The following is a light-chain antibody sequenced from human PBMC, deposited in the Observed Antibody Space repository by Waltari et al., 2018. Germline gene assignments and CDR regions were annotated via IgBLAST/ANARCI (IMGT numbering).Light chain of an antibody. CDR1: QTVRTTY. CDR2: GAS. Sequence: EIVLTQSPGTLSLSPGERATLSCTASQTVRTTYLAWYQQKPGQAPTLRIHGASSRATGIPDRFRGSGSGTDFALTISSLEPEDFAVYYCQQYDISPLTFGGGTKVEIK. CDR3: QQYDISPLT. V-gene: IGKV3-20*01. J-gene: IGKJ4*01.